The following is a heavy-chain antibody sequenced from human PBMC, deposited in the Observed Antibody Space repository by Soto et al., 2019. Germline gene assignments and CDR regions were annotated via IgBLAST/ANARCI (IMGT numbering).Heavy chain of an antibody. CDR3: ARDLWGYCGTDCYPLDV. D-gene: IGHD2-21*02. J-gene: IGHJ6*02. Sequence: SETLSLTCTVSGASISRYYWSWIRQPPGKGLEWIGYLYNAGSTIYNPSLKSRVTISVDMSQNQFSLNLNYVTAADTAVYYCARDLWGYCGTDCYPLDVWGQGTTVTVS. CDR1: GASISRYY. V-gene: IGHV4-59*01. CDR2: LYNAGST.